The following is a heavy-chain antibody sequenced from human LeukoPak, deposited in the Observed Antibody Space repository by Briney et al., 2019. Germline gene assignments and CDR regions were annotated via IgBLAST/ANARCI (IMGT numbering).Heavy chain of an antibody. D-gene: IGHD3-9*01. V-gene: IGHV3-33*05. Sequence: PGKSLRLSCAASGLYAVHWVRQAPGKGLEWVAIMSYEGNNIFYANSVKGRFTISRDNSKNTVYLQMNTLGAEDTAVYYCARGLRYFDWLLSYWGQGTLVTVSS. CDR3: ARGLRYFDWLLSY. J-gene: IGHJ4*02. CDR2: MSYEGNNI. CDR1: GLYA.